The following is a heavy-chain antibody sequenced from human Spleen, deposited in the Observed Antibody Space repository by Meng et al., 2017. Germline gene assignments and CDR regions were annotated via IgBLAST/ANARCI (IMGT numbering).Heavy chain of an antibody. CDR3: ARRQDTGSRLGGEYFQH. V-gene: IGHV2-5*02. CDR1: GFSLSTSGVG. Sequence: SGPTLVKPTQTLTLTCTFSGFSLSTSGVGVDWIRQPPGKALEWLAIIYWDDDKRYSPSLRSRLTITKDTSKNQVVLTMTNMDPVDTATYYCARRQDTGSRLGGEYFQHWGQGTLVTVSS. D-gene: IGHD2-15*01. CDR2: IYWDDDK. J-gene: IGHJ1*01.